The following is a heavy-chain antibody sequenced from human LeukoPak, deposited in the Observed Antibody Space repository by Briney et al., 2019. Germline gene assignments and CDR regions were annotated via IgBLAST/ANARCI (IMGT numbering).Heavy chain of an antibody. D-gene: IGHD4-11*01. CDR2: IRYDGSNK. CDR1: GFNFSSYG. Sequence: GWSLRLSCAASGFNFSSYGMHWVRQAPGKGLERVAFIRYDGSNKYYADSVKGRFTISRDNSKNTLYLQMNSLRAEDTAVYYCAKLAADYSTFDYWGQGTLVTVSS. CDR3: AKLAADYSTFDY. V-gene: IGHV3-30*02. J-gene: IGHJ4*02.